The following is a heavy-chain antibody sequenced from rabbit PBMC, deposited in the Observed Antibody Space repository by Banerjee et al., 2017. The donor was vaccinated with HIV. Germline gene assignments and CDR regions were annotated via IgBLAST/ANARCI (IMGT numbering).Heavy chain of an antibody. CDR2: IYAGSSGST. J-gene: IGHJ4*01. CDR3: ARDMDYAGNGFDL. V-gene: IGHV1S45*01. D-gene: IGHD4-2*01. CDR1: GIDFSHYG. Sequence: QEQVVESGGGLVTLGGSLKLSCKASGIDFSHYGISWVRQAPGKGLEWIACIYAGSSGSTYYASWAKGRFTISSHNAQNTLYLQLNSLTAADTATYFCARDMDYAGNGFDLWGPGTLVTVS.